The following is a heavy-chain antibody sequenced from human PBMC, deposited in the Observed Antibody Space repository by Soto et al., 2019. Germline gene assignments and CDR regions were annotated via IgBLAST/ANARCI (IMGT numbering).Heavy chain of an antibody. D-gene: IGHD6-19*01. CDR2: IHHSGSI. J-gene: IGHJ6*03. Sequence: SETLSLTCTVSGGSISSVYYHWTWIRQSPGKGLEWIGYIHHSGSILYNPSLKSRVTISVDTSKNQFSLHLSSVTAADTAVYYCARLHRAVAGYYYYYYMDVWGKGTTVTVSS. V-gene: IGHV4-30-4*08. CDR3: ARLHRAVAGYYYYYYMDV. CDR1: GGSISSVYYH.